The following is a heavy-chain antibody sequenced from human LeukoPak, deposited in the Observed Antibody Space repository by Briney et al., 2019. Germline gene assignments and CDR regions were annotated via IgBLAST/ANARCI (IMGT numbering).Heavy chain of an antibody. D-gene: IGHD3-10*01. CDR2: IQSKTDGGTT. J-gene: IGHJ4*02. CDR3: ATLTVRGVINI. Sequence: AGGSLRLSCAASGFTFSSYWMSWVRQAPGKGLEWVGLIQSKTDGGTTEYAAPVKGRFAISRDDSKTTLYLQMNSLKTEDTAVYYCATLTVRGVINIWGQGTLVTVSS. CDR1: GFTFSSYW. V-gene: IGHV3-15*01.